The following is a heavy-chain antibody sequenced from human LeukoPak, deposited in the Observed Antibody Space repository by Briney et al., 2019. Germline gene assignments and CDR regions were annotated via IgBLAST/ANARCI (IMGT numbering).Heavy chain of an antibody. Sequence: GGSLRLSCAASGFSFSSHGMHWVRQAPGKGLEWVAAILYDGNNKYYTDSVKGRFTISRDNSRNTLYLQMNSLRVEDTALYFCAKDVLLNSYYFFGMDVWGQGTTVTVSS. J-gene: IGHJ6*02. CDR2: ILYDGNNK. CDR3: AKDVLLNSYYFFGMDV. CDR1: GFSFSSHG. V-gene: IGHV3-30*18. D-gene: IGHD2-15*01.